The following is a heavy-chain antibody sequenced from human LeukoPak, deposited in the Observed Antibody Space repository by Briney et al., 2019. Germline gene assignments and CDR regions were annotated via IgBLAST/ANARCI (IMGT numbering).Heavy chain of an antibody. V-gene: IGHV1-69*05. Sequence: GASVKVSCKASGGTFSSYAISWVRQAPGQGLEWMGGIIPIFGTANYAQKFQGRVTITTDESTSTAYMELSSLRSEDTAVYYCARASPSGYSIDYYYYYMDVWGKGTTVTVSS. CDR3: ARASPSGYSIDYYYYYMDV. CDR1: GGTFSSYA. CDR2: IIPIFGTA. D-gene: IGHD3-22*01. J-gene: IGHJ6*03.